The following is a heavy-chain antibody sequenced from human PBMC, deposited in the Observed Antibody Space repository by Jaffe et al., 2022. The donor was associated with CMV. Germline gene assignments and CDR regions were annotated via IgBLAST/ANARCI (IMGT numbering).Heavy chain of an antibody. CDR1: GYTFTGYY. CDR2: INPNSGGT. V-gene: IGHV1-2*02. J-gene: IGHJ5*02. D-gene: IGHD6-19*01. CDR3: ATGVTVAGTLADWFDP. Sequence: QVQLVQSGAEVKKPGASVKVSCKASGYTFTGYYMHWVRQAPGQGLEWMGWINPNSGGTNYAQKFQGRVTMTRDTSISTAYMELSRLRSDDTAVYYCATGVTVAGTLADWFDPWGQGTLVTVSS.